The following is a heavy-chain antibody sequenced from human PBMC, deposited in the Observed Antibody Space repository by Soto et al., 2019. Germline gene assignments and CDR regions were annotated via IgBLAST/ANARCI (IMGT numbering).Heavy chain of an antibody. CDR2: MNPDSGDT. D-gene: IGHD3-22*01. CDR3: ARGRRDYYDSGDWVPFCF. CDR1: GYTFTNYD. V-gene: IGHV1-8*01. J-gene: IGHJ4*02. Sequence: QVQLVQSGAEVKKPGASVKVSCKASGYTFTNYDINWVRQATGQGLEWMGWMNPDSGDTRYVQKFQGRVTMTRDTAISTAYIELSSLRSEDTAVYYCARGRRDYYDSGDWVPFCFWGQGTLVTVSS.